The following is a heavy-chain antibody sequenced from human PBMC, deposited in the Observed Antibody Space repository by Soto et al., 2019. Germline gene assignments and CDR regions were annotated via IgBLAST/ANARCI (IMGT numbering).Heavy chain of an antibody. V-gene: IGHV1-46*01. Sequence: QVQVVQSGAEVKEPGASVKVSCKASGYSSSNYYTHWVRQAPGQGLEWMGIVNPYGASSNYAQSFQSRVTLTRDTSTNTDYMDLSRLTSDDTAVYYCASVTTIWSNWGQGTLVTVSS. CDR2: VNPYGASS. CDR3: ASVTTIWSN. D-gene: IGHD2-21*02. CDR1: GYSSSNYY. J-gene: IGHJ4*02.